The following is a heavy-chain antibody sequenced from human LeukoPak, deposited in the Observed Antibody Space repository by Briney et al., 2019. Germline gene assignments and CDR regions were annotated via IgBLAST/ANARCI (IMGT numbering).Heavy chain of an antibody. CDR3: AREKQWLVLGD. Sequence: GGSLRLSCAASGFTFSSYEMNWVRQAPGKGLEWVSYISSSGSTIYYADSVKGRFTISRDNAKNSLYLQMNSLGAEDTAVYYCAREKQWLVLGDWGQGTLVTVSS. J-gene: IGHJ4*02. CDR2: ISSSGSTI. D-gene: IGHD6-19*01. V-gene: IGHV3-48*03. CDR1: GFTFSSYE.